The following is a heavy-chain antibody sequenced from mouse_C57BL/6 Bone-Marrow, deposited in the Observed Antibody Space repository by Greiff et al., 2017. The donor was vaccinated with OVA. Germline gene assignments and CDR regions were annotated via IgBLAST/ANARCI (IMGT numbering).Heavy chain of an antibody. V-gene: IGHV1-69*01. CDR3: ARGSSNYVMDY. Sequence: QVQLQQPGAELVKPGASVKVSCKASGYTFTSYWMHWVKQRPGQGLEWIGEIDPSDSYTNYNQKFKGKSTLTVDKSSSTAYMQLSSLTSEDSAVYYCARGSSNYVMDYWGQGTSVTVSS. J-gene: IGHJ4*01. CDR1: GYTFTSYW. CDR2: IDPSDSYT. D-gene: IGHD2-5*01.